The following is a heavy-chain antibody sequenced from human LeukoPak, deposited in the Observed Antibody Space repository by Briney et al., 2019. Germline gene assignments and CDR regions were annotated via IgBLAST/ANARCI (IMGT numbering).Heavy chain of an antibody. CDR2: IYYSGIT. D-gene: IGHD2-2*01. Sequence: SETLSLTCTVSGDSIRSYYWSWVRQPPGKGLEWIGYIYYSGITNYNPSLKSRVTISVDTSKNQFSLKLSSVTVADTAVYYCARDLAYCSTTTCPDVWGQGTTVTVSS. V-gene: IGHV4-59*01. J-gene: IGHJ6*02. CDR3: ARDLAYCSTTTCPDV. CDR1: GDSIRSYY.